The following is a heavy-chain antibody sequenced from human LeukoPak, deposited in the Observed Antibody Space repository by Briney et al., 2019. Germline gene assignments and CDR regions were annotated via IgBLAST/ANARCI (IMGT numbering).Heavy chain of an antibody. CDR1: GFTFSSYG. V-gene: IGHV3-33*01. CDR2: IWYDGSNK. CDR3: ARDEYSSSWTYYFDY. J-gene: IGHJ4*02. D-gene: IGHD6-13*01. Sequence: GGSLRLSCAASGFTFSSYGMHWVRQAPGKGLEWVAVIWYDGSNKYYADSVKGRFTISRDNSKNTLYLQMNSLRAEDTAVYYCARDEYSSSWTYYFDYWGQGTLVTVSS.